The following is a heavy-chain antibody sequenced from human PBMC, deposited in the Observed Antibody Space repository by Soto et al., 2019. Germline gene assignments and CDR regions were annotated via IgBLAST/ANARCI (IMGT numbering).Heavy chain of an antibody. D-gene: IGHD3-22*01. CDR1: GSSISSYH. CDR2: IYYSGST. CDR3: ARGRYYDSKPFDP. Sequence: SETLPCTCTVSGSSISSYHWRWFRQPPGKGLEWIEYIYYSGSTNYNPSLKSRVTISVDTSKNKFSMKLSSVTAADTAVYHCARGRYYDSKPFDPWGQGTLVTVS. J-gene: IGHJ5*02. V-gene: IGHV4-59*01.